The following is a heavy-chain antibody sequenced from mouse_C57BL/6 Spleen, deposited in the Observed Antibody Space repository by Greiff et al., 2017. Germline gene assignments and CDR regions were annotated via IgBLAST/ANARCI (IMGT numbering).Heavy chain of an antibody. CDR2: IDPSDSET. CDR1: GYTFTSYW. Sequence: QVQLQQPGAELVRPGSSVKLSCKASGYTFTSYWMHWVKQRPIQGLEWIGNIDPSDSETHYNQKFRDKATLTVDKSSSTAYMQLSSLTSEDSAVYYCARLVHYDYDPYYFDYWGQGTTLTVSS. D-gene: IGHD2-4*01. J-gene: IGHJ2*01. CDR3: ARLVHYDYDPYYFDY. V-gene: IGHV1-52*01.